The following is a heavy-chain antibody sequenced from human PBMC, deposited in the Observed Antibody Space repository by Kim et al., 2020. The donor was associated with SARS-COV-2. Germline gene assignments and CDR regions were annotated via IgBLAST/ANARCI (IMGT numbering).Heavy chain of an antibody. Sequence: SETLSLTCAVYGGSFSGYYWSWIRQPPGKGLEWIGEINHSGSTNYNPSLKSRVTISVDTSKNQFSLKLSSVTAADTAVYYCARGTGPIAAAGTGTGYYYYGMDVWGQGTTVTVSS. CDR3: ARGTGPIAAAGTGTGYYYYGMDV. CDR1: GGSFSGYY. V-gene: IGHV4-34*01. J-gene: IGHJ6*02. CDR2: INHSGST. D-gene: IGHD6-13*01.